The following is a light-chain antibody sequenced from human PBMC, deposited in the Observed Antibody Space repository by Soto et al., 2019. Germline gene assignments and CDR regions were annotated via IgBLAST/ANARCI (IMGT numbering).Light chain of an antibody. V-gene: IGKV3-11*01. CDR3: QQRSNWPWT. Sequence: EIVLTQSTATLSLSPGERATLSCRASQSVSNFLAWYQQKPGQAPRLLISDASNRATGIPGRFSGSGSGTDVSLTISSLEPEDFAVYYCQQRSNWPWTFGQGTKVEIK. CDR2: DAS. J-gene: IGKJ1*01. CDR1: QSVSNF.